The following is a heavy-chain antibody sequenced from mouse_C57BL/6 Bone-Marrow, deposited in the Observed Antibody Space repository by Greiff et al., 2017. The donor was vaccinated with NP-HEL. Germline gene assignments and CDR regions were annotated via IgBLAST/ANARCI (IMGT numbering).Heavy chain of an antibody. CDR3: TFYYYGSSSWFAY. CDR2: IDPENGDT. D-gene: IGHD1-1*01. J-gene: IGHJ3*01. V-gene: IGHV14-4*01. Sequence: EVHLVESGAELVRPGASVKLSCTASGFNIKDDYMHWVKQRPEQGLEWIGWIDPENGDTEYASKFQGKATITADTSSNTAYLQLSSLTSEDTAVYYCTFYYYGSSSWFAYWGQGTLVTVSA. CDR1: GFNIKDDY.